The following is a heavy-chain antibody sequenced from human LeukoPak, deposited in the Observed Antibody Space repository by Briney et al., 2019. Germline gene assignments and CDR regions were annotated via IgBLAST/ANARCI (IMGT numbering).Heavy chain of an antibody. V-gene: IGHV4-34*01. Sequence: PSETLSLTCAVYGGSFSGYYWSWIRQPPGKGLEWIGEINHSGSTNYNPSLKSRVTISVDTSKNQFSLKLSSVTAADTAVYYCATRVRDWFDPWGQGTLVTVSS. D-gene: IGHD1-1*01. J-gene: IGHJ5*02. CDR3: ATRVRDWFDP. CDR2: INHSGST. CDR1: GGSFSGYY.